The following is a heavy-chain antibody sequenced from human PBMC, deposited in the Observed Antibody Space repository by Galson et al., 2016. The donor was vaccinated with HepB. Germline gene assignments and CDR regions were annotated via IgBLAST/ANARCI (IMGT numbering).Heavy chain of an antibody. Sequence: SLRLSCAASGFTFDDYAMYWVRQAPGKGLEWVAGLTGNRDRIDYADSVRGRFTISRDNAENTLYLQMNNLRPEDTALYYCAKKRGAPSGYEFDSWGQGTLVTVSS. CDR1: GFTFDDYA. CDR3: AKKRGAPSGYEFDS. CDR2: LTGNRDRI. J-gene: IGHJ4*02. D-gene: IGHD5-12*01. V-gene: IGHV3-9*01.